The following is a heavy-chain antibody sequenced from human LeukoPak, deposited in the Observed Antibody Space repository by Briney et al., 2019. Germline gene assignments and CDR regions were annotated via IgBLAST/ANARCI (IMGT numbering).Heavy chain of an antibody. V-gene: IGHV4-59*01. CDR3: ARGGRYGDYVFDY. J-gene: IGHJ4*02. Sequence: SETLSLTCTVSGGSISGYYWNWIRQPPGKGLEWLGYIYYSGSTKSNPSLKSRVTISIGTSKNQFSLRLSSVPASDTAVYYCARGGRYGDYVFDYWGQGTLVTVSS. D-gene: IGHD4-17*01. CDR2: IYYSGST. CDR1: GGSISGYY.